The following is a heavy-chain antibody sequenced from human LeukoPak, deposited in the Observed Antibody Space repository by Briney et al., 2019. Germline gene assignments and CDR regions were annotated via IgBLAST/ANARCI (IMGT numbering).Heavy chain of an antibody. J-gene: IGHJ4*02. CDR2: IIPILGIA. CDR1: GGTFSSYA. V-gene: IGHV1-69*04. CDR3: ARDCSGGSCYVDY. D-gene: IGHD2-15*01. Sequence: ASVEVSCKASGGTFSSYAISWVRQAPGQGLEWMGRIIPILGIANYAQKFQGRVTITADKSTSTAYMELSSLRSEDTAVYYCARDCSGGSCYVDYWGQGTLVTVSS.